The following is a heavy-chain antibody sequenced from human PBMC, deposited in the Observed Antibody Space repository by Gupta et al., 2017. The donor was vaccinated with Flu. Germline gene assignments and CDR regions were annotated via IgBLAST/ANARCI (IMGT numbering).Heavy chain of an antibody. Sequence: QVQLQQWGAGLLKPPETLSLPCAVDGGSFSGYYWSWFRRPPEKGLEWLGEINHSGSTNYNPSLKSRVTISVDTSKNQFSLKLSSVTAADTAVYYCAIVPYNWNDPPPYYFDYWGQGTLVTVSS. CDR1: GGSFSGYY. CDR2: INHSGST. D-gene: IGHD1-20*01. CDR3: AIVPYNWNDPPPYYFDY. V-gene: IGHV4-34*01. J-gene: IGHJ4*02.